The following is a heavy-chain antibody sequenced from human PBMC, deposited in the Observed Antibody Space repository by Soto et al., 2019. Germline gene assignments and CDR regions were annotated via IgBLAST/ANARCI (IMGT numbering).Heavy chain of an antibody. D-gene: IGHD2-15*01. CDR3: ARGYCSGVICYLYYFDY. CDR2: ISYIGST. V-gene: IGHV4-59*01. CDR1: GDSINNYY. J-gene: IGHJ4*02. Sequence: QVQLQESGPGLVKPSETLSLTCTVSGDSINNYYWNWIRQPPGKGLEWIGYISYIGSTNYNPSLESRVTISVDTSKNQFSLRLSSVTAADTAVYFCARGYCSGVICYLYYFDYWGQGTLVTVSS.